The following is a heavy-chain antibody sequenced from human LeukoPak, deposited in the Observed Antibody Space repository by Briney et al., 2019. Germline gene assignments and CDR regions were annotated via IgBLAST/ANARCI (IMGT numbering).Heavy chain of an antibody. CDR3: TRHIAVAGGDI. Sequence: SETLSLTCSVPGGSISSYYWSWIRQPPGKGLEWIGYIYSSGSTEYNHSLRGRVTISVDTSKNQFSLRLSSVSAADTAVYYCTRHIAVAGGDIWGQGTLVTVSS. D-gene: IGHD6-19*01. CDR2: IYSSGST. CDR1: GGSISSYY. J-gene: IGHJ4*02. V-gene: IGHV4-59*08.